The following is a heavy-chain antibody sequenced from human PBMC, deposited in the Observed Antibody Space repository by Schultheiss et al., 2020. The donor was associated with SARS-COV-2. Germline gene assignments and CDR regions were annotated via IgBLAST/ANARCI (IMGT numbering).Heavy chain of an antibody. D-gene: IGHD4-23*01. Sequence: SVKVSCKASGGTFSSYAISWVRQAPGQGLEWMGGIIPIFGTANYAQKFQGRVTMTTDTSTSTAYMELRSLRSDDTAVYYCARDYGGHSFDYWGQGTLVTVSS. V-gene: IGHV1-69*05. CDR1: GGTFSSYA. CDR3: ARDYGGHSFDY. J-gene: IGHJ4*02. CDR2: IIPIFGTA.